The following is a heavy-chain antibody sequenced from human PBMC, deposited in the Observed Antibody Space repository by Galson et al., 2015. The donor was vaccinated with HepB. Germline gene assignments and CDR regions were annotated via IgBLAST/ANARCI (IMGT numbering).Heavy chain of an antibody. CDR2: TYYRSKWYN. J-gene: IGHJ4*02. D-gene: IGHD2-21*01. Sequence: CAISGDSVSSTSAAWNWIRQSPSRGLEWLGRTYYRSKWYNSYAVSVKSRITINPDTTKNQFSLQLNSVTPEDTAIYYCARQLAHCVANTCQIFFDYWGQGTLVTVSS. CDR3: ARQLAHCVANTCQIFFDY. CDR1: GDSVSSTSAA. V-gene: IGHV6-1*01.